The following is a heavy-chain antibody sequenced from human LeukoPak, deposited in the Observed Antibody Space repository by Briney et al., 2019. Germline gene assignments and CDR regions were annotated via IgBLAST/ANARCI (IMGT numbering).Heavy chain of an antibody. CDR3: AKTGGIAAAGGGSLDY. D-gene: IGHD6-13*01. J-gene: IGHJ4*02. CDR2: IRYDGSNK. CDR1: GFTFSSYG. V-gene: IGHV3-30*02. Sequence: PGGSLRLSCAASGFTFSSYGMHWVRQAPGKGLEWVAFIRYDGSNKYYADSVKGRFTISRDNSKNTLYLQMNSLRAEDTAVYYCAKTGGIAAAGGGSLDYWGQGTLVTVSS.